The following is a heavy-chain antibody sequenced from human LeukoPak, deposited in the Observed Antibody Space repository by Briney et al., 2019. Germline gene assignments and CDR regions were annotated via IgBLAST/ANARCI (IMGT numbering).Heavy chain of an antibody. CDR2: ISFDGSNQ. D-gene: IGHD1-26*01. CDR1: GFTFNSYG. CDR3: AKPPEVGATVAYFDY. J-gene: IGHJ4*02. V-gene: IGHV3-30*18. Sequence: GGSLRLSCAASGFTFNSYGMHWVRQAPGKGLEWVALISFDGSNQYYADSEKGRFTISRDNSKNTLYLQMNSLRVEDTAVHYCAKPPEVGATVAYFDYWGQGTLVTVSS.